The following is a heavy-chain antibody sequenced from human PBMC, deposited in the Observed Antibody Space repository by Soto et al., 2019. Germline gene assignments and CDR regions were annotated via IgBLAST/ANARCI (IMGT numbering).Heavy chain of an antibody. D-gene: IGHD2-2*01. CDR3: ARSYTDIGVVPAAPTHYYGMDV. J-gene: IGHJ6*02. CDR1: GGSFSSYA. V-gene: IGHV1-69*06. CDR2: IIPLFGPA. Sequence: ASVKVSCKASGGSFSSYAISWVGQAPGQGLEWMGGIIPLFGPANYAQKFQGRVTITADKSTSTAYMELSSLRSEDTAVYYCARSYTDIGVVPAAPTHYYGMDVWGQGTTVTVSS.